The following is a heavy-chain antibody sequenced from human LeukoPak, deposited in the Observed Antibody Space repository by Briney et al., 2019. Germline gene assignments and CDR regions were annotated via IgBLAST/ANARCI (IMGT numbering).Heavy chain of an antibody. V-gene: IGHV4-4*07. CDR2: IYTSGST. CDR3: ARDSPLGTAAAGGNWFDP. J-gene: IGHJ5*02. D-gene: IGHD6-13*01. CDR1: GGSISSYY. Sequence: PSETLSLTCTVSGGSISSYYWSWIRRPAGKGLEWIGRIYTSGSTDYNPSLKSRVTMSVDTSKNQFSLKLSSVTAADTAVYYCARDSPLGTAAAGGNWFDPWGQGTLVTVSS.